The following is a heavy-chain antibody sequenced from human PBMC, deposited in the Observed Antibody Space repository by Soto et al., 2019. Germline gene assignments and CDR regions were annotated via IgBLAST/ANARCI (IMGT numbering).Heavy chain of an antibody. CDR1: GFTFTSSA. D-gene: IGHD2-2*01. V-gene: IGHV1-58*01. J-gene: IGHJ6*02. CDR3: AAAGYCSSTSCHANYYYYGMDV. CDR2: IVVGSGNT. Sequence: SVKVSCKASGFTFTSSAVQWVRQARGQRLEWIGWIVVGSGNTNYAQKFQERVTITRDMSTSTAYMELSSLRSEDTAVYYCAAAGYCSSTSCHANYYYYGMDVWGQGTTVTVSS.